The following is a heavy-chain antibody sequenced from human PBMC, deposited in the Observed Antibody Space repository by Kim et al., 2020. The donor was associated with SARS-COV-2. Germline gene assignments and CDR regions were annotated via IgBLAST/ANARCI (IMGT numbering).Heavy chain of an antibody. J-gene: IGHJ4*02. CDR2: IYYSGST. D-gene: IGHD3-3*01. Sequence: SETLSLTCTVSGVSISSYYWSWIRQPPGKGLAWFGYIYYSGSTNYNPSLKSRGTISVDTSKNQFSLQLSSVTAADTAVYYCARGVLITIFGVVREFDYWGQGTLVTVSS. CDR3: ARGVLITIFGVVREFDY. CDR1: GVSISSYY. V-gene: IGHV4-59*01.